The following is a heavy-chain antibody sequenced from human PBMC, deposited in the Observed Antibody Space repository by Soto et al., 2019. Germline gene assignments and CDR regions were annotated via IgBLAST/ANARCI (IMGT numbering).Heavy chain of an antibody. CDR1: GGTFSSHA. V-gene: IGHV1-69*06. CDR3: AISPLDSSGYYSPSSFDH. Sequence: SVKVSCKASGGTFSSHAISWVRQAPGQGLEWMGGIIPIFGKTNYAQKFQGRVTNTADKSTSTAYMELSSLRSEDTAVYYCAISPLDSSGYYSPSSFDHWGQGSWVTVSS. D-gene: IGHD3-22*01. CDR2: IIPIFGKT. J-gene: IGHJ4*02.